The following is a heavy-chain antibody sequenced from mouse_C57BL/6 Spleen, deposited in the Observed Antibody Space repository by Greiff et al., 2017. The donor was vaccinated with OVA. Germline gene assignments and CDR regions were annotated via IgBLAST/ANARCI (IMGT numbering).Heavy chain of an antibody. CDR1: GFTFSDYG. CDR2: ISSGSSTI. V-gene: IGHV5-17*01. J-gene: IGHJ2*01. Sequence: EVQVVESGGGLVKPGGSLKLSCAASGFTFSDYGMHWVRQAPEKGLEWVAYISSGSSTIYYADTVKGRFTISRDNAKNTLFLQMTSLRSEDTAMYYCARSLYDYPYDFDYWGQGTTLTVSS. CDR3: ARSLYDYPYDFDY. D-gene: IGHD2-4*01.